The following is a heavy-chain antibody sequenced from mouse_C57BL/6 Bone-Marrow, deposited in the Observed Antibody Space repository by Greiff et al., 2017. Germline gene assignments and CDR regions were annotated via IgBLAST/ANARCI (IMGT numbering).Heavy chain of an antibody. CDR3: TGRGYDFWFAY. CDR1: GYTFTDYE. D-gene: IGHD2-2*01. Sequence: VQGVESGAELVRPGASVTLSCKASGYTFTDYEMHWVKQTPVHGLEWIGAIDPETGGTAYNQKFKGKAILTADKSSSTAYMEIRSLTSEDAAVYYCTGRGYDFWFAYWGQGTLVTVSA. J-gene: IGHJ3*01. V-gene: IGHV1-15*01. CDR2: IDPETGGT.